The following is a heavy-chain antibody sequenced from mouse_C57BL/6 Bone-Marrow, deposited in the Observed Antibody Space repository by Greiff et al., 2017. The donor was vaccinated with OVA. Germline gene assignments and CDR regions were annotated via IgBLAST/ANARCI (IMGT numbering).Heavy chain of an antibody. CDR2: IDPSDSYT. CDR3: AREGSDGYYAWFAY. Sequence: VQLQQPGAELVRPGTSVKLSCKASGYTFTSYWMHWVKQRPGQGLEWIGVIDPSDSYTNYNQKFKGKATLTVDTSSSTAYMQLSSLTSEDSAVYYCAREGSDGYYAWFAYWGQGTLVTVSA. V-gene: IGHV1-59*01. CDR1: GYTFTSYW. D-gene: IGHD2-3*01. J-gene: IGHJ3*01.